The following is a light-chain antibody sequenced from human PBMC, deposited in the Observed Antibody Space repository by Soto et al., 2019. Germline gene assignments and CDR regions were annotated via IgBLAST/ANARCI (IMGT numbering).Light chain of an antibody. CDR2: DTS. Sequence: EIVLTQSPSTLSLAPGERATLSCMASQSIAIYLAWYQQKPGQAPRLLIYDTSNRAPGIPARFSGSGSGTDFTLTISSREPEDFAVYYCQQRSSWPLTSGGGTQVETK. J-gene: IGKJ4*01. CDR1: QSIAIY. CDR3: QQRSSWPLT. V-gene: IGKV3-11*01.